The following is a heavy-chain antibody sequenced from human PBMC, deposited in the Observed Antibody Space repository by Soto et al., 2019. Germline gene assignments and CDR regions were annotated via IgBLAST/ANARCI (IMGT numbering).Heavy chain of an antibody. CDR3: ARSFGWYAIDY. CDR2: ISHSGSV. V-gene: IGHV4-4*02. J-gene: IGHJ4*02. CDR1: GGSISSSHF. Sequence: QVLLQESGPGLVQPSGTLSLSCAVSGGSISSSHFWGWDRQPPGKGLEWVGDISHSGSVNYNPSLKSRVTISIDKSKNQFSLKLNSVTAADTAVYYCARSFGWYAIDYWGQGTLVIVSS. D-gene: IGHD6-19*01.